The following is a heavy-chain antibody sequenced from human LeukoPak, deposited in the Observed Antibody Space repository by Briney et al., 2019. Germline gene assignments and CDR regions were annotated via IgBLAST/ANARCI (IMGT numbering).Heavy chain of an antibody. CDR3: ASGPYCSSTSCYGWYVDY. D-gene: IGHD2-2*01. J-gene: IGHJ4*02. V-gene: IGHV4-59*01. CDR2: IYYSGST. CDR1: GRSISSYY. Sequence: PSENLSLTCTGSGRSISSYYWSWIRQRPGKGLEGIGYIYYSGSTNYNPSLKSRVTISVDTSKNPFSLKLSSVTAADTAVYYCASGPYCSSTSCYGWYVDYWGQGTLVTVSS.